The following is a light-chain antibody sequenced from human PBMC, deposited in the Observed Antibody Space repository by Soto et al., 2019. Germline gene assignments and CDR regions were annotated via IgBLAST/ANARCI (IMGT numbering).Light chain of an antibody. CDR3: QYLNSFPLT. Sequence: IQMTQSPSSLSASVGDRVTITGRASQAISNYLAWYQQKPGKAPKLLIYIASTLQGGVPSGFSGSGSGTDFSLTISSLQPEDVATYYCQYLNSFPLTFGGGTKVDIK. CDR1: QAISNY. J-gene: IGKJ4*01. CDR2: IAS. V-gene: IGKV1-9*01.